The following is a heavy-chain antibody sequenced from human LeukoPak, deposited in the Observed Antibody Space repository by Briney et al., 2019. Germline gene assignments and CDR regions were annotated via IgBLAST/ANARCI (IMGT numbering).Heavy chain of an antibody. CDR1: GGSISSSSYY. J-gene: IGHJ5*02. Sequence: SSETLSLTCTVSGGSISSSSYYWGWIRQPPGKGLEWIGSIYYSGSTYYNPSLKSRVTISVDTSKNQFSLKLSSVTAADTAVYYCARFSSHYDFWSGYRSNWFDPWGQGTLVTVSS. CDR3: ARFSSHYDFWSGYRSNWFDP. D-gene: IGHD3-3*01. V-gene: IGHV4-39*07. CDR2: IYYSGST.